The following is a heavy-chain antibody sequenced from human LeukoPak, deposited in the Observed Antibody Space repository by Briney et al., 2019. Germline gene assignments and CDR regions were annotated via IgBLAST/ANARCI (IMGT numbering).Heavy chain of an antibody. CDR1: GGSFSGYY. V-gene: IGHV4-34*01. CDR2: INHSGST. Sequence: SETLSLTCAVYGGSFSGYYWSWIRQPPGKELEWIGEINHSGSTNYNPSLKSRVTISVDTSKNQFSLKLSSVTAADTAVYYCARGRGSGSYYYYYYMDVWGKGTTVTVSS. D-gene: IGHD3-10*01. J-gene: IGHJ6*03. CDR3: ARGRGSGSYYYYYYMDV.